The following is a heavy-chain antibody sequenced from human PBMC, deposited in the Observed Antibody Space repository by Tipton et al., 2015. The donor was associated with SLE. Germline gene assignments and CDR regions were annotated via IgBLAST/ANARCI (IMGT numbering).Heavy chain of an antibody. V-gene: IGHV4-38-2*01. CDR1: GYSISSGYY. CDR2: IYHTGST. CDR3: ARGRGYTYGYSDY. Sequence: TLSLTCAVSGYSISSGYYWGWIRQPPGEGLEWIGNIYHTGSTYYNPSLKSRVTISVDMSKNQFSLKLSFVTAADTAVYYCARGRGYTYGYSDYWGQGTLVTVSS. J-gene: IGHJ4*02. D-gene: IGHD5-18*01.